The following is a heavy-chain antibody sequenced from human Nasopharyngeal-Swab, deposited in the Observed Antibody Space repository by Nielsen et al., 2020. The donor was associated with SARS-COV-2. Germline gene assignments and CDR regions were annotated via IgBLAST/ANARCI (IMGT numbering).Heavy chain of an antibody. CDR3: AKAYYDFWSGYYPLGY. Sequence: WIRQPPGKGLEGVSAISGSGGSTYYADSVKGRFTISRDNSKNTLYLQMNSLRAEDTAVYYCAKAYYDFWSGYYPLGYWGQGTLVTVSS. V-gene: IGHV3-23*01. D-gene: IGHD3-3*01. CDR2: ISGSGGST. J-gene: IGHJ4*02.